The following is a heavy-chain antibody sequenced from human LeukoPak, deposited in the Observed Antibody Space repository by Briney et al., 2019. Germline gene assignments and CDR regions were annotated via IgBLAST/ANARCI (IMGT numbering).Heavy chain of an antibody. J-gene: IGHJ4*02. CDR2: IYTSGST. Sequence: SETLSLTCTVSGGSISSGSYYWSWIRQPAGKGLEWIGRIYTSGSTNYNPSLKSRVTMSVDTSKNQFSLKLSSVTAADTAVYYCARMGGYSSSFGVDYWGQGTLVTVSS. CDR3: ARMGGYSSSFGVDY. CDR1: GGSISSGSYY. V-gene: IGHV4-61*02. D-gene: IGHD6-6*01.